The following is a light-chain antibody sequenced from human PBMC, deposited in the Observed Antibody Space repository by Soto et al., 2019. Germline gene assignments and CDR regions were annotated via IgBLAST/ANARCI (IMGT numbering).Light chain of an antibody. J-gene: IGKJ2*01. CDR1: QSVTSN. CDR2: GAS. CDR3: QQYNNWPYT. Sequence: EIVMTQSPATLSVSPGDRVTLSCRASQSVTSNLAWYQQKPGQAPRLLIDGASTRATGIPARCSGSGSGTEFTLTISSLQYEDFAVYDCQQYNNWPYTFGRGTKVEIK. V-gene: IGKV3-15*01.